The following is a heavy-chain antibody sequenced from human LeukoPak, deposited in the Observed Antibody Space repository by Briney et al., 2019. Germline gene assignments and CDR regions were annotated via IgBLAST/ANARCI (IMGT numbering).Heavy chain of an antibody. J-gene: IGHJ4*02. D-gene: IGHD6-19*01. CDR1: GYTFTYRY. Sequence: ASVKVSCKASGYTFTYRYLHWVRQAPRQALEWMGWITPFNGNTNYAQKFQDRVTITRDRSMSTAYMELSTLSSEDTAMYYCVGSSGWYLGYWGQGTLVTVSS. CDR3: VGSSGWYLGY. V-gene: IGHV1-45*03. CDR2: ITPFNGNT.